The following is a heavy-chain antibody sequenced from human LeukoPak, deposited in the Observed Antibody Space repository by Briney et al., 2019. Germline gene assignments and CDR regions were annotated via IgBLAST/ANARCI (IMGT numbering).Heavy chain of an antibody. D-gene: IGHD6-13*01. Sequence: GASVKVSCKASGYTFTSYDINWVRQATGHGLEWMGWMNPNSGNTGYAQKFQGRVTMTRNTSISTAYMELSSLRSEDTAVYYCARVRSAYRYSSSWYFFTFWGQGTLVTVSS. J-gene: IGHJ4*02. V-gene: IGHV1-8*01. CDR3: ARVRSAYRYSSSWYFFTF. CDR2: MNPNSGNT. CDR1: GYTFTSYD.